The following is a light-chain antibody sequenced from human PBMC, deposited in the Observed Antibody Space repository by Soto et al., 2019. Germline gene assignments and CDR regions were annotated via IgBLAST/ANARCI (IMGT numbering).Light chain of an antibody. J-gene: IGKJ4*01. CDR3: QQYNNWPLT. CDR1: QSVSDN. V-gene: IGKV3-15*01. Sequence: EIVMTQSPATLSVSPGERATLSCMASQSVSDNLAWYQQRPGQAPRLLIYGASIRAAGIPARISGSGSGTEFTLTISSLQSEDFAVYSCQQYNNWPLTFGGGTKVDIK. CDR2: GAS.